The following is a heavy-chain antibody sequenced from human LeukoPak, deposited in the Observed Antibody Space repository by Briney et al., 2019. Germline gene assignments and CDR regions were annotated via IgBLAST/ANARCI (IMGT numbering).Heavy chain of an antibody. V-gene: IGHV4-39*07. D-gene: IGHD6-19*01. CDR3: ARSQWLLPLDY. Sequence: PSETLSLTCTVSGGSISSTSYYWGWTRQPPGKGLEWIGTIYYSGSTNYSPSLKGRVTISVDTSKNQFSLKLSSVTAADTAVYYCARSQWLLPLDYWGQGTLVTVSS. CDR2: IYYSGST. J-gene: IGHJ4*02. CDR1: GGSISSTSYY.